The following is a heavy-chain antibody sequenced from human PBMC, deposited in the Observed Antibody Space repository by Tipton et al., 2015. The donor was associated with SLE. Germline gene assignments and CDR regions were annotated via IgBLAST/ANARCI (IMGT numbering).Heavy chain of an antibody. J-gene: IGHJ4*02. D-gene: IGHD6-6*01. Sequence: TLSPTCAVYGGSFSGYYWSWIRQPPGKGLEWIGEINHSGSTNYNPSLKSRVTISVDTSKKQFSLKLSSVTAADTAVYYCARGPSVALRPFDYWGQGTLVTVSS. V-gene: IGHV4-34*01. CDR3: ARGPSVALRPFDY. CDR2: INHSGST. CDR1: GGSFSGYY.